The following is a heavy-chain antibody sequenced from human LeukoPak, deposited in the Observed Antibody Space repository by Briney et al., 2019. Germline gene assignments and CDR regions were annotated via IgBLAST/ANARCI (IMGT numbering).Heavy chain of an antibody. CDR3: AREKQQLGQDYYYGMDV. D-gene: IGHD6-13*01. J-gene: IGHJ6*04. V-gene: IGHV1-3*01. CDR1: GYTFTSYA. CDR2: INAGNGNT. Sequence: ASVKVSCKASGYTFTSYAVHWVRQAPGQRLEWMGWINAGNGNTKYSQKFQGRVTITRDTSASTAYMELSSLRSEDTAVYYCAREKQQLGQDYYYGMDVWGKGTTVTVSS.